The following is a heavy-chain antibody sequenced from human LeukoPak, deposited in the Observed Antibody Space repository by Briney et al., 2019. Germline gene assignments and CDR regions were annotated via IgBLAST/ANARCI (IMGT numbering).Heavy chain of an antibody. CDR2: IYGGGST. J-gene: IGHJ3*02. Sequence: GGSLRLSCAASEFIVSSKYMSWVRQAPGKGLEWVSVIYGGGSTYNADSVKGRFTISRDKSKNTLYLQMNSARAEDMAVYYCARGSYYDSSGSNAFDIWGQGTMVTVSS. CDR3: ARGSYYDSSGSNAFDI. V-gene: IGHV3-53*01. CDR1: EFIVSSKY. D-gene: IGHD3-22*01.